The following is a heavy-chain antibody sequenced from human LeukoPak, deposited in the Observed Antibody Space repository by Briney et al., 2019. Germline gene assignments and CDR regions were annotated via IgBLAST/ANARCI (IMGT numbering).Heavy chain of an antibody. Sequence: ASVKVSCKASGYTFTGYYIHWVRQAPGQGLEWMGWINPNSGGTNYPQEFQGRVTVTRDTSISTAYMELRGLRSDDTALYYCAREQRSGDFQLLKYWGQGTLVTVSS. D-gene: IGHD1-26*01. CDR3: AREQRSGDFQLLKY. V-gene: IGHV1-2*02. CDR1: GYTFTGYY. J-gene: IGHJ4*02. CDR2: INPNSGGT.